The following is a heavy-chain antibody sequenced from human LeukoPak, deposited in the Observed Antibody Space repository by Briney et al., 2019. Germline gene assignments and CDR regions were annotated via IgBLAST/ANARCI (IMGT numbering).Heavy chain of an antibody. V-gene: IGHV3-21*04. J-gene: IGHJ4*02. CDR1: GFTFSSYA. Sequence: GGSLRLSCAASGFTFSSYAMSWVRQAPGKGLEWVSSISSSSAYIYYADSVKGRFTISRDNAKNSLYLQMNSLRAEDTALYYCARDSPGWYSLYWGQGTLVTVSS. CDR3: ARDSPGWYSLY. CDR2: ISSSSAYI. D-gene: IGHD6-19*01.